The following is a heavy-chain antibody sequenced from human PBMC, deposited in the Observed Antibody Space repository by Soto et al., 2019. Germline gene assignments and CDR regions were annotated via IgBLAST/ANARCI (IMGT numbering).Heavy chain of an antibody. CDR1: GLSLSTNGVG. J-gene: IGHJ3*02. CDR3: AHDSTVVASTDGAFDI. D-gene: IGHD2-15*01. CDR2: IYWDNDK. V-gene: IGHV2-5*02. Sequence: QITFKESGPTLVKPTQTLTLTCTFSGLSLSTNGVGVGWIRQPPGKALEWLALIYWDNDKRYSPSLTSRLTITKDTSKNQVVLTMTRMDPVDTGTYYCAHDSTVVASTDGAFDIWGQGTMVTVSS.